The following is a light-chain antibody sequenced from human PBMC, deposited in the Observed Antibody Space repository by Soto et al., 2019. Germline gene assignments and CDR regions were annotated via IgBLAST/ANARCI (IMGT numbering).Light chain of an antibody. Sequence: EKVMTQSPATLSVSPGERATLSCRASQSVRSNLAWYQQKPGQPPRLLIYDASTRATGIPSRFSGSGSGTEFTLTISSLKSEDFAVYYCQQYDNCPRTFGQGTKVDI. CDR3: QQYDNCPRT. V-gene: IGKV3-15*01. J-gene: IGKJ1*01. CDR1: QSVRSN. CDR2: DAS.